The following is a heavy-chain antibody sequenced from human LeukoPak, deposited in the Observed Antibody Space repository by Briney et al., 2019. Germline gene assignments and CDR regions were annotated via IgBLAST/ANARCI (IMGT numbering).Heavy chain of an antibody. CDR2: IKQDSSEK. CDR3: ARCPAVVGLYGLDV. V-gene: IGHV3-7*01. J-gene: IGHJ6*02. Sequence: HPGGSLRLSCAASGFTFSSYSMNWVRQAPGKGLEWVANIKQDSSEKNYVDSVKGRFTISRDNTKNSLYLQMNSLGAEDTAVYYCARCPAVVGLYGLDVWGQGTTVTVSS. D-gene: IGHD6-19*01. CDR1: GFTFSSYS.